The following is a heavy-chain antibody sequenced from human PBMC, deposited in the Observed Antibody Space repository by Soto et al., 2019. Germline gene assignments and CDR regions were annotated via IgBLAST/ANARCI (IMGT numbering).Heavy chain of an antibody. CDR1: GASMSSNNW. D-gene: IGHD6-6*01. Sequence: EPRSLTCAAAGASMSSNNWGCGVRQSPGKGLEWIGEIFHSGDTSYNPSLKSRVIISVDKSKNQFSLRLTSVTASDTAVYFCARDSLAVRPGHYYAMDVWGQGTTVT. CDR3: ARDSLAVRPGHYYAMDV. J-gene: IGHJ6*02. CDR2: IFHSGDT. V-gene: IGHV4-4*01.